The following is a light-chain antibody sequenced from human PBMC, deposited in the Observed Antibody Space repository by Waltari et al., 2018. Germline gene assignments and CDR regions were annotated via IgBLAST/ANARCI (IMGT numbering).Light chain of an antibody. V-gene: IGKV1-6*01. CDR1: QGIRSD. Sequence: AIQMTQFPSSLSASIGDRVTITCRASQGIRSDLTWYQQKPGKAPKLLIYAASSLQSGVPSRFSGSGSGTDFPLTISNLQPEDFATYYCLQDYNYPWTFGQGTKVEIK. J-gene: IGKJ1*01. CDR3: LQDYNYPWT. CDR2: AAS.